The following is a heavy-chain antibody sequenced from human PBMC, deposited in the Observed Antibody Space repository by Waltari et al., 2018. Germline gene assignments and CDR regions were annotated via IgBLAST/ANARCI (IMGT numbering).Heavy chain of an antibody. CDR3: ARGEMTGYYYDSSGYYTLDY. J-gene: IGHJ4*02. CDR2: IIPILGIA. Sequence: QLQLVQSGAEVKTHGSSVKVSCQASGVPFSRYAIGRVRRAAGQGLEWMGGIIPILGIANYAQKFQGRVTITADKSTSTAYMELSSLRSEDTAVYYCARGEMTGYYYDSSGYYTLDYWGQGTLVTVSS. V-gene: IGHV1-69*10. CDR1: GVPFSRYA. D-gene: IGHD3-22*01.